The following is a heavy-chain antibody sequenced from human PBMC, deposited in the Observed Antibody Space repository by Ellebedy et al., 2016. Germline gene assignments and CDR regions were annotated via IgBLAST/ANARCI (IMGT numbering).Heavy chain of an antibody. Sequence: GESLKISXAASGFTFSSYAMHWVRQAPGKGLEYVSAISSNGGSTYYADSVKGRFTISRDNSKNTLYLQMGSLRAEDMAVYYCARSGSPYDYVWGSYGLGYWGQGTLVTVSS. V-gene: IGHV3-64*02. J-gene: IGHJ4*02. D-gene: IGHD3-16*01. CDR3: ARSGSPYDYVWGSYGLGY. CDR1: GFTFSSYA. CDR2: ISSNGGST.